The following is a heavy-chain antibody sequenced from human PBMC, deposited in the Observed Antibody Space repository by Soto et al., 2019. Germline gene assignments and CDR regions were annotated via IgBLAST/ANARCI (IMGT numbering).Heavy chain of an antibody. CDR1: GFTFSSYA. CDR3: AKLGYCSSTSCYNVLFPFDY. V-gene: IGHV3-23*01. CDR2: ISGSGGST. D-gene: IGHD2-2*02. Sequence: GGSLRLSCAASGFTFSSYAMSWVRQAPGKGLEWVSAISGSGGSTYYADSVKGRFTISRDNSKNTLYLQMNSLRAEDTAVYYCAKLGYCSSTSCYNVLFPFDYWGQGTLVTVSS. J-gene: IGHJ4*02.